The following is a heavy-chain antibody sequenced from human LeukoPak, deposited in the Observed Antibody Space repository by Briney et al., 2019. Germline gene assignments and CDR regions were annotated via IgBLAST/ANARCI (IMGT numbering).Heavy chain of an antibody. V-gene: IGHV4-31*03. D-gene: IGHD3-3*01. J-gene: IGHJ3*02. CDR3: ARDLGVGLDAFDI. Sequence: SETLSLTCTVSSGSISSGNYCWSWIRQHPGKGLEWIGYIYYSGSTYYNPSLKSRVTISVDTSKNQFSLKLRSVTAADTAVYYCARDLGVGLDAFDIWGQGTMVTVSS. CDR2: IYYSGST. CDR1: SGSISSGNYC.